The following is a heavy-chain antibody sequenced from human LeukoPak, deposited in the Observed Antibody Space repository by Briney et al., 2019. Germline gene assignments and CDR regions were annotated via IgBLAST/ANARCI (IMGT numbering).Heavy chain of an antibody. V-gene: IGHV1-69*05. J-gene: IGHJ4*02. D-gene: IGHD2-8*01. CDR3: ARAYCTNGVCYIGY. CDR2: IIPIFGTA. Sequence: AXVKVSCKASGGTFSSYAISWVRQAPGQGLEWMGRIIPIFGTANYAQKFQGRVTITTDESTSTAYMELSSLRSEDTAVYYCARAYCTNGVCYIGYWGQGTLVTVSS. CDR1: GGTFSSYA.